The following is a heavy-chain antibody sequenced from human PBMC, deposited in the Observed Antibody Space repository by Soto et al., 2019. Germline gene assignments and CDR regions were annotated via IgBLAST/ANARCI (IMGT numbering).Heavy chain of an antibody. CDR1: GFTFSSYE. D-gene: IGHD5-18*01. Sequence: GGSLRLSCAASGFTFSSYEMNWVRQAPGKGLEWVSYISSSGSTIYYADSVKGRFTISRDNAKKSLYLQMNSLRAEDTAVYYCARGSQGGLIQDLWGQGTLVTVYS. V-gene: IGHV3-48*03. CDR2: ISSSGSTI. CDR3: ARGSQGGLIQDL. J-gene: IGHJ4*02.